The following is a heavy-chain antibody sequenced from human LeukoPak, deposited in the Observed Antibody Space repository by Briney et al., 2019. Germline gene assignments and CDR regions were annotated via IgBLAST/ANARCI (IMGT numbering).Heavy chain of an antibody. J-gene: IGHJ4*02. Sequence: GGSLRLSCAASGFTFDDYAMHWVRQAPGKGLEWVSLISGDGGSTYYADSVKGRFTISRDNSKNSLYLHMNSLRTEDTALYYCAKDNAGYCSGGSCYSDYWGQGTLVTDSS. CDR1: GFTFDDYA. CDR3: AKDNAGYCSGGSCYSDY. D-gene: IGHD2-15*01. CDR2: ISGDGGST. V-gene: IGHV3-43*02.